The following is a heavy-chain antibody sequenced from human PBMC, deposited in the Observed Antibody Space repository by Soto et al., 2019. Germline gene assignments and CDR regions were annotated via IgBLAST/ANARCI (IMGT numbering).Heavy chain of an antibody. Sequence: SETLSLTCTVSGGSITSYHWGWIRQPPGKGLEWIGYLFPSGSTNYNPSLESRVTISGDTSKNQFSLNLRSVTAADTAVYYCARHQGYGWFDRWGQGTLVTVSS. V-gene: IGHV4-59*08. CDR3: ARHQGYGWFDR. CDR2: LFPSGST. D-gene: IGHD5-12*01. CDR1: GGSITSYH. J-gene: IGHJ5*02.